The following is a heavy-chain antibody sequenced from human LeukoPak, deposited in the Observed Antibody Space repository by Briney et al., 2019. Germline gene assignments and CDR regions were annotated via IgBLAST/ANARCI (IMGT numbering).Heavy chain of an antibody. CDR3: AIDFWSGYYYYYGMDV. D-gene: IGHD3-3*01. V-gene: IGHV1-69*04. J-gene: IGHJ6*02. CDR1: GGTFSSYT. Sequence: SVKVSCKASGGTFSSYTISWVRQAPGQGLEWMGRIIPILGIANYAQKFQGRVTITADKSTSTAYMELSSLRSEDTAVYYCAIDFWSGYYYYYGMDVWGQGTTVTVSS. CDR2: IIPILGIA.